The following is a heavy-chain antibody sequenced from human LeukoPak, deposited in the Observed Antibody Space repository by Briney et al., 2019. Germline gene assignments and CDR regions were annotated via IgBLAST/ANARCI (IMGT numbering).Heavy chain of an antibody. CDR1: GGSISSYY. CDR2: IYYSGST. D-gene: IGHD6-6*01. CDR3: ARDKYSSSPIADYYYYGMDV. Sequence: SETLSLTCTVSGGSISSYYWSWIRQPPGKGLEWIGYIYYSGSTNYNPSLKSRVTISVDTSKNQFSLKLSSVTAADTAVYYCARDKYSSSPIADYYYYGMDVWGQGTTVTVSS. J-gene: IGHJ6*02. V-gene: IGHV4-59*01.